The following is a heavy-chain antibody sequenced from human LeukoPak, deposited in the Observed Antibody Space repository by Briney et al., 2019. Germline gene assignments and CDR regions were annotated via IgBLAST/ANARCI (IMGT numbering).Heavy chain of an antibody. CDR2: IKGDASEK. CDR1: GFSINNYW. CDR3: ARQAGVT. J-gene: IGHJ5*02. Sequence: GGSLRLSCAVSGFSINNYWMTWYRQAPGKGLECVAHIKGDASEKYYLDSVKGRFTISRDNAKNSLHLQMNSLRAEDTAVYYCARQAGVTWGQGTLVTVSS. D-gene: IGHD6-19*01. V-gene: IGHV3-7*01.